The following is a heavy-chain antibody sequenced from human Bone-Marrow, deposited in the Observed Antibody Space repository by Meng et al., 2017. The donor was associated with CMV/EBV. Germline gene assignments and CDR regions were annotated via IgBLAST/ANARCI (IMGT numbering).Heavy chain of an antibody. J-gene: IGHJ4*02. Sequence: GESLKISCAASGFTFSSYEMNWVRQAPGKGLEWVSSISSNSAGTYYADSRFTISRDNSKNTLSLQMNSLRAEDTAVYYCVKHNPFGDFWGQGTLVTVSS. CDR1: GFTFSSYE. CDR3: VKHNPFGDF. CDR2: ISSNSAGT. D-gene: IGHD3-16*01. V-gene: IGHV3-23*01.